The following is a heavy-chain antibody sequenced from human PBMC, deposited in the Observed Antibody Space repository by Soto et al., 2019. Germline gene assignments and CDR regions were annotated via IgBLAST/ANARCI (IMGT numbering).Heavy chain of an antibody. J-gene: IGHJ4*02. Sequence: QMQLVQSGPEVKKPGTSVKVSCKASGFTFTSSAVQWVRQARGQRLEWIGWFVVGSGNTNYAQKFQERVTITRDMSTSTAYMELSSLRSEDTAVYYCAAGVLLWFGELSGEDWGQGTLVTVSS. D-gene: IGHD3-10*01. V-gene: IGHV1-58*01. CDR2: FVVGSGNT. CDR1: GFTFTSSA. CDR3: AAGVLLWFGELSGED.